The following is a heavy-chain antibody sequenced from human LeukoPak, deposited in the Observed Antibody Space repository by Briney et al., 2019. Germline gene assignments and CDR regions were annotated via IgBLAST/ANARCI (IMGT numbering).Heavy chain of an antibody. CDR3: ARDGPSDFFDY. CDR1: GGSISSYY. V-gene: IGHV4-4*07. J-gene: IGHJ4*02. CDR2: IYTSGGT. Sequence: PSETLSLTCTVSGGSISSYYWSWIRQPAGKGLEWIGRIYTSGGTNYNPSLKSRVTISLDESKNQFSLKLSSVTAADTDVYYCARDGPSDFFDYWGQGTLVTVSS. D-gene: IGHD3-3*01.